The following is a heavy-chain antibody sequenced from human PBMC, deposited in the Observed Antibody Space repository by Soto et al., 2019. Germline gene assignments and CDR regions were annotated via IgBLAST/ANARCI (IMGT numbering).Heavy chain of an antibody. CDR3: ASIERTGSGYPYYFDY. Sequence: QVQLQQWGAGLLKPSETLSLTCAVYGGSFSGYYWSWIRQPPGKGLEWIGEINHSGSTNYNPSLKSRVIISVDTSKNQFSLKLSSVTAADTAVYYCASIERTGSGYPYYFDYWGQGTLVTVSS. CDR1: GGSFSGYY. V-gene: IGHV4-34*01. D-gene: IGHD3-22*01. J-gene: IGHJ4*02. CDR2: INHSGST.